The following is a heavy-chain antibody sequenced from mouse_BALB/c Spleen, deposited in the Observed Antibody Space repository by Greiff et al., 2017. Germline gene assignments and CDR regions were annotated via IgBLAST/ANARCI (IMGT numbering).Heavy chain of an antibody. D-gene: IGHD1-1*01. J-gene: IGHJ4*01. Sequence: EVHLVESGPGLVKPSQSLSLTCTVTGYSITSDYAWNWIRQFPGNQLEWMGYISYSGSTSYNPSLNSRISITRDTSKNQFFLQLNSVTTEDTATYYCARSYGSTYAMDYWGQGTSVTVSS. CDR2: ISYSGST. CDR1: GYSITSDYA. CDR3: ARSYGSTYAMDY. V-gene: IGHV3-2*02.